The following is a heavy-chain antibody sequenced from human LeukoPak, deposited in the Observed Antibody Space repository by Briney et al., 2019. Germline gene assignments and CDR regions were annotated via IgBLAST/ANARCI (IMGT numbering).Heavy chain of an antibody. D-gene: IGHD3-10*02. V-gene: IGHV3-7*01. CDR1: GFTFRRYS. Sequence: GGFLRLSCVASGFTFRRYSMSWVREAPGKGLEWVANINEDGSEIYYVDSVKGRFTISRDSAKNSLYLQMNSLRAEDTAVYYCAELGITMIGGVWGKGTTVTISS. CDR2: INEDGSEI. CDR3: AELGITMIGGV. J-gene: IGHJ6*04.